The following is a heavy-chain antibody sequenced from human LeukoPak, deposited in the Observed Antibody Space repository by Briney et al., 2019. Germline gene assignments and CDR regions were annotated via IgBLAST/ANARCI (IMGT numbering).Heavy chain of an antibody. D-gene: IGHD3-10*01. J-gene: IGHJ4*02. CDR3: ARRHYYGSGRPFDY. CDR1: GGSISSYY. CDR2: IYYSGST. Sequence: SETLSLTCTVSGGSISSYYWSWIRQPPGKGLEWIGYIYYSGSTNYNPSLKSRVTISVDTSKNQFSLKLSSVTAADTAVYYCARRHYYGSGRPFDYWGQGTLVTVSS. V-gene: IGHV4-59*08.